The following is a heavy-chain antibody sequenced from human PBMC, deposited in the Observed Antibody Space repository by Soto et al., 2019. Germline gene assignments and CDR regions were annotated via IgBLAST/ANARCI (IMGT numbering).Heavy chain of an antibody. J-gene: IGHJ6*02. CDR3: ARDQLILPAHDFFYGSDV. V-gene: IGHV3-7*03. CDR2: IPQEGSDG. D-gene: IGHD2-21*02. Sequence: DVQLEESGGGLVQPGESLRLSCEVSGFTLSMYSMTWVRQAPGKGLEWVAKIPQEGSDGHYVDSVKGRVTISRDNAKNSVYLQMNRLRAEDTAVYYCARDQLILPAHDFFYGSDVWGQGAKVTVSS. CDR1: GFTLSMYS.